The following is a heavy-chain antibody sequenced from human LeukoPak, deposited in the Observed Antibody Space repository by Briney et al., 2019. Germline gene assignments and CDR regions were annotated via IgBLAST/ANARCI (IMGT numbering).Heavy chain of an antibody. CDR2: MNPNSGNT. Sequence: ASVKVSCKASGYTFTSYDINWVRQATGQGLEWMGWMNPNSGNTGYAQKFQGRVTITRNTSISTAYMELSSLRSEDTDVYYCARGLRYCSSTSCPELDDAFDIWGQGTMVTVSS. V-gene: IGHV1-8*03. CDR1: GYTFTSYD. CDR3: ARGLRYCSSTSCPELDDAFDI. D-gene: IGHD2-2*01. J-gene: IGHJ3*02.